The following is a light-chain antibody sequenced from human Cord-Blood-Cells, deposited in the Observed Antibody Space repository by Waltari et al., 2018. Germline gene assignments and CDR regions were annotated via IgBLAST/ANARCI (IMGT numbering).Light chain of an antibody. CDR3: QQYNNWPPPT. CDR2: GAS. V-gene: IGKV3-15*01. CDR1: QSVSSN. J-gene: IGKJ4*01. Sequence: EIVMTQSPATLSVSPGERATLSCRASQSVSSNLAWYQQKPGQAPRLLIYGASNRATGIPARFSGSGSGTEFTLTISSLQSEDFAVYYCQQYNNWPPPTFGGGTKVEIK.